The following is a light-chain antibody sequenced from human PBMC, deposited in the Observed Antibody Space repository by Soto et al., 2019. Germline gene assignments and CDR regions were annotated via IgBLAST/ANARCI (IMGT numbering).Light chain of an antibody. CDR2: GAS. Sequence: DIQMTQSPSSLSAAVGDRVTITCQASQDSRKYLNWYQQKPGRAPKLLIYGASNLETGGPSRFSGSGYGTDFIFAISRLQPEDIATYYCQKYDNPPPFTCGPGTKVAIK. J-gene: IGKJ3*01. V-gene: IGKV1-33*01. CDR1: QDSRKY. CDR3: QKYDNPPPFT.